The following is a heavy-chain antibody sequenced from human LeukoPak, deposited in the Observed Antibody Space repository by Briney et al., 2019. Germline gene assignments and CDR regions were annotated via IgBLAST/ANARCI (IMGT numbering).Heavy chain of an antibody. D-gene: IGHD6-25*01. CDR2: VYYGRSP. V-gene: IGHV4-39*02. J-gene: IGHJ4*02. CDR1: GDSISRSTYY. CDR3: ARSSGTGTFSY. Sequence: PSETLSLTCTVSGDSISRSTYYWAWIRQPPGKGLEWIGSVYYGRSPYFNPSLESRATISVDTSKNHFSLKMSSVAAADTAVYYCARSSGTGTFSYWGQGTLVTVSS.